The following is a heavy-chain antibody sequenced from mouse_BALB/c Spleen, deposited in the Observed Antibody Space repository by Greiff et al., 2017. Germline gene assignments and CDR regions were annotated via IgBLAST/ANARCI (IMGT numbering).Heavy chain of an antibody. V-gene: IGHV1-4*01. Sequence: QVQLQQSGAALARPGASVKMSCKASGYTFTSYTMHWVKQRPGQGLEWIGYINPSSGYTNYNQKFKDKATLTADKSSSTAYMQLSSLTSEDSAVYYCARYMSATGYYAMDYWGQGTSVTVSS. J-gene: IGHJ4*01. CDR1: GYTFTSYT. CDR3: ARYMSATGYYAMDY. CDR2: INPSSGYT. D-gene: IGHD2-4*01.